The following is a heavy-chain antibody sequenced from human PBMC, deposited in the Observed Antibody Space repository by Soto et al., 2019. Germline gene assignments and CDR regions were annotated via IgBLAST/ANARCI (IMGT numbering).Heavy chain of an antibody. CDR2: IAFNSGNT. D-gene: IGHD2-2*01. CDR3: AKDVRTSCIFSNFDS. V-gene: IGHV3-9*01. J-gene: IGHJ4*02. Sequence: EVQLVESGGGWVQPGRSLRLSCAASGFTFEDYAMHWVRQAPGKGLEWVSGIAFNSGNTAYADSVKGRFTISRDNAKNSPYLQMNSLRAEDTALYYCAKDVRTSCIFSNFDSWGQGTLVTVSS. CDR1: GFTFEDYA.